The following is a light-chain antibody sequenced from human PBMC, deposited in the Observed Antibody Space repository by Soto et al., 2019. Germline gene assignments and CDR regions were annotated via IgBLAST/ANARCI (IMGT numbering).Light chain of an antibody. CDR1: QGISSY. Sequence: AIRMTPSPSSLSAYNGDRVTLTCRASQGISSYLAWYQQKPGKAPKLLIYAASTLQSGVPSRFRGSGSGTDFTLTISCLQSEEFATYFCQQYYSYPRTCGQGTKG. CDR2: AAS. CDR3: QQYYSYPRT. V-gene: IGKV1-8*01. J-gene: IGKJ1*01.